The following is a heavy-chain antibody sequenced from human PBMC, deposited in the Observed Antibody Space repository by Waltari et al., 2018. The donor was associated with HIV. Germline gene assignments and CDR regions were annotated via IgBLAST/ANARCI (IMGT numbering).Heavy chain of an antibody. CDR3: ARGTTLGNGIFDS. CDR2: ISYGGNT. CDR1: GGSFSGGNYY. V-gene: IGHV4-30-4*08. Sequence: QVQLQESGPGLVKTSQTLSLTCTVSGGSFSGGNYYWSWIRQRPGKGLEWVGYISYGGNTDYNPSLESRLTISVDSHKNHFSLRLSSMTAADTAVYYCARGTTLGNGIFDSWGQGTPVTVSS. J-gene: IGHJ4*02. D-gene: IGHD3-16*01.